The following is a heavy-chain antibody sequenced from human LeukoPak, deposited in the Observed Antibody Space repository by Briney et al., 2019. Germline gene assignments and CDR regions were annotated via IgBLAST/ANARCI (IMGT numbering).Heavy chain of an antibody. CDR2: IYYSGST. CDR3: ARGGGGSYSGAFDI. D-gene: IGHD1-26*01. Sequence: SETLSLTCTVSGGSISSYYWSWIRQPPGKGLEWIGYIYYSGSTNYNPSLKSRVTISVDTSKNQFSLKLSSVTAADTAVYYCARGGGGSYSGAFDIWGQGTMVTVSS. V-gene: IGHV4-59*01. J-gene: IGHJ3*02. CDR1: GGSISSYY.